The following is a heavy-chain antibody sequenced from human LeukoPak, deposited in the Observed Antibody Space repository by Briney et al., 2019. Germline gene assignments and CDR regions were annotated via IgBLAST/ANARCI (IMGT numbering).Heavy chain of an antibody. J-gene: IGHJ6*03. D-gene: IGHD2-2*01. Sequence: GGSLRLSCAASGFTFSTYAMHWVRQAPGKGLEWVAFIRYDGSDRYYADSVKGRFTISRDNSKNTLYLQMNSLRAEDTAVYYCAKNVVPYYYMDVWGKGTTVTISS. CDR3: AKNVVPYYYMDV. V-gene: IGHV3-30*02. CDR1: GFTFSTYA. CDR2: IRYDGSDR.